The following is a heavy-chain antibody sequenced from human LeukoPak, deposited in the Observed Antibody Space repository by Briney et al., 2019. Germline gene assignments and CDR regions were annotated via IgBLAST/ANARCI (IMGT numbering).Heavy chain of an antibody. Sequence: PSETLSLTCTVSGGSISSGGYYWSWIRQHPGKGLEWIGYICYSGSTYYNPSLKSRVTISVDTSKNQFSLKLSSVTTADTAVYYCARDYPPGYWGQGTLVTVSS. D-gene: IGHD1-14*01. V-gene: IGHV4-31*03. CDR2: ICYSGST. J-gene: IGHJ4*02. CDR3: ARDYPPGY. CDR1: GGSISSGGYY.